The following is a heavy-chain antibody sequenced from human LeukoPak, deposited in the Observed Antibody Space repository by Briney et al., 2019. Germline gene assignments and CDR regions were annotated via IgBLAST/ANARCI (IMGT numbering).Heavy chain of an antibody. CDR2: IIPIFGTA. V-gene: IGHV1-69*05. J-gene: IGHJ6*03. CDR1: GGTFSSYA. Sequence: SVKVSCKASGGTFSSYAISWVRQAPGQGLEWMGGIIPIFGTANYAQKFQGRVTITTDESTSTAYMELSSLRSEDTAVYYCARGTVAAAGLYYYYYYMDVWGKGTTVTVSS. D-gene: IGHD6-13*01. CDR3: ARGTVAAAGLYYYYYYMDV.